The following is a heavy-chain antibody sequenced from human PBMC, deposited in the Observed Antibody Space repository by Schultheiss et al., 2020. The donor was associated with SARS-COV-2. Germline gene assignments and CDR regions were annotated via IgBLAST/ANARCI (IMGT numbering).Heavy chain of an antibody. CDR1: GGSFSGYY. J-gene: IGHJ4*02. D-gene: IGHD2-2*01. CDR3: ASRKVSVPAALPGFDY. Sequence: SETLSLTCAVYGGSFSGYYWSWIRQPPGKGLEWIGEINHSGSTNYNPSLKSRVTISVDTSKNQFSLKLSSVTAADTAVYYCASRKVSVPAALPGFDYWGQGTLVTVSS. V-gene: IGHV4-34*01. CDR2: INHSGST.